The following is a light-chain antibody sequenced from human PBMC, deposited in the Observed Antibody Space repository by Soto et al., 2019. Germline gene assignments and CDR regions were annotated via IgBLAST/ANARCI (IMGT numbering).Light chain of an antibody. J-gene: IGLJ1*01. V-gene: IGLV2-8*01. Sequence: QSALTQPPSASGSPGQSVTISCTGTSSDVGGYNYVSWYQQHPGKAPKLMMYEVTKRPSGVPDRFSGSKSGNTASLTVSGLQAEDEADYFCSSHSSSSAYYVFGTGTKLTVL. CDR1: SSDVGGYNY. CDR2: EVT. CDR3: SSHSSSSAYYV.